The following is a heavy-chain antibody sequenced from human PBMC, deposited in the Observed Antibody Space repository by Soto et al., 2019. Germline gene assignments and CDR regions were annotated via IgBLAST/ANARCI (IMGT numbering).Heavy chain of an antibody. V-gene: IGHV1-69*02. Sequence: QVQLVQSGAEVKKPGSSVKVSCKASGDTLSTYTISWVRQAPEQGLEWMGWIIPVLDMPIYAQKFQGRVTISAEKSTSTVYMELSSLRSDDRAVYYCARGIAAGTDYWGQGTLVTVSS. CDR1: GDTLSTYT. CDR2: IIPVLDMP. D-gene: IGHD6-13*01. CDR3: ARGIAAGTDY. J-gene: IGHJ4*02.